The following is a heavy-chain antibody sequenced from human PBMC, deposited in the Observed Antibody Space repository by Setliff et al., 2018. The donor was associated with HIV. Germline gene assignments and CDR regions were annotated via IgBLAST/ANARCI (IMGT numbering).Heavy chain of an antibody. Sequence: PSETLSLTCAVSGGSISSSNWWSWVRQPPGKGLEWIGEIYHSGITTYNPSLKSRVTISVDSSKNQFSLKLSSVTAADTAVYFCARGGLDYYYAMDVWGQVTTVTVSS. V-gene: IGHV4-4*02. CDR2: IYHSGIT. CDR1: GGSISSSNW. J-gene: IGHJ6*02. CDR3: ARGGLDYYYAMDV.